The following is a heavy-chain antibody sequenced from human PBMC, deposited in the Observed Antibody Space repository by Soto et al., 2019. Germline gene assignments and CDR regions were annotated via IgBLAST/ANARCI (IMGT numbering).Heavy chain of an antibody. CDR3: ARGRDTDSNHAKTSDYYYYMDV. V-gene: IGHV1-69*02. CDR1: GGTFSSYT. D-gene: IGHD5-18*01. J-gene: IGHJ6*03. CDR2: IIPILGIA. Sequence: ASVKVSCKASGGTFSSYTISWVRQAPGQGLEWMGRIIPILGIANYAQKFQGRVTITADKSTSTAYMELSSLRSEDTAVYYCARGRDTDSNHAKTSDYYYYMDVWGKGTTVTVSS.